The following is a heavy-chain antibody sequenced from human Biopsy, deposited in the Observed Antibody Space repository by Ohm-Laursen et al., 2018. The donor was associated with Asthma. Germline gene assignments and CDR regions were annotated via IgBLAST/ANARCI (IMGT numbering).Heavy chain of an antibody. D-gene: IGHD5-12*01. J-gene: IGHJ6*02. CDR1: GNSFSNYA. CDR2: LIPVLGTP. Sequence: SVKVSCKASGNSFSNYAISWVRQAPGQGLEWMGGLIPVLGTPDHAQMFEGRVTITADESTSTAYMELSSLSSEDTAVYYCARGYSGSDRIVYYYSGLEVWGQGTTVTVSS. V-gene: IGHV1-69*13. CDR3: ARGYSGSDRIVYYYSGLEV.